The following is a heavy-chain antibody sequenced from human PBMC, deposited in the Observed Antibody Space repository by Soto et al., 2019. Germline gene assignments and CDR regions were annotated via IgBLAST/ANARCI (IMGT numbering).Heavy chain of an antibody. V-gene: IGHV3-66*01. Sequence: GGSLRLSCAASGFTVSSNYMSWVRQAPGKGLEWVSVIYSGGSTYYADSVKGRFTISRDNSKNTLYLQMNSLRAEDTAVYYCACTPGITIFGVVSEGAFDIWGQGTMVTVSS. CDR1: GFTVSSNY. CDR2: IYSGGST. D-gene: IGHD3-3*01. J-gene: IGHJ3*02. CDR3: ACTPGITIFGVVSEGAFDI.